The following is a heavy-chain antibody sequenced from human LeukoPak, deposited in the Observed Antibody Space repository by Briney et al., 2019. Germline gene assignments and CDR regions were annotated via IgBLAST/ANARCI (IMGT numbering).Heavy chain of an antibody. Sequence: SETLSLTCTVSGGSIGSYYWNWIRQPPGKGLEWIGYIYYSGSTNYNPSLKSRVTISEDTSKNQFSLKLSSVTAADTAVYYCAREYQGYYDSSGYFDYWGQGTLVTVSS. CDR1: GGSIGSYY. D-gene: IGHD3-22*01. J-gene: IGHJ4*02. V-gene: IGHV4-59*12. CDR2: IYYSGST. CDR3: AREYQGYYDSSGYFDY.